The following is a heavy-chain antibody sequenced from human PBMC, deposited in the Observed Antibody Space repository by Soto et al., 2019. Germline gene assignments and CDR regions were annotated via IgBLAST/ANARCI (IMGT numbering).Heavy chain of an antibody. CDR1: GGSISSISDY. D-gene: IGHD2-15*01. CDR2: MYYSGSA. V-gene: IGHV4-39*01. J-gene: IGHJ4*02. CDR3: ARHVQETGYWSAGTCSRFDY. Sequence: SETLSLTCTVSGGSISSISDYWGWIRQPPGKGLEWIGSMYYSGSAYYNPSLERRVTISVDTSKNQFSLKLASVTAADTAVYYCARHVQETGYWSAGTCSRFDYWGQGTQVTVSS.